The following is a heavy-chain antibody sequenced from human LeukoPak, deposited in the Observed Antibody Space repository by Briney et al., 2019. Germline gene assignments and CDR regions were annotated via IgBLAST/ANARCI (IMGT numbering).Heavy chain of an antibody. Sequence: PGRSLRLSCAASGFTFSSYGMHWVRQAPGKGLEWVAVIWYDGSNKYYADSVKGRFTISRDNSKNTLYLQMNSLRAEDTAVYYCAREKVNYYYYYMDVWGKGTTVTVSS. D-gene: IGHD4-23*01. CDR2: IWYDGSNK. J-gene: IGHJ6*03. CDR1: GFTFSSYG. CDR3: AREKVNYYYYYMDV. V-gene: IGHV3-33*01.